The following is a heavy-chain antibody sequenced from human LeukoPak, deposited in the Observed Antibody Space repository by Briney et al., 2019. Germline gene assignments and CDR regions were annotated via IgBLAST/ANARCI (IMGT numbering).Heavy chain of an antibody. Sequence: GGSLRLSCAAFGYIVSSNYMSWVRQAPGKGLEWVSVIYSGGSTYYADSVKGRLTISRDNSKNTLCLQMNNLRAEDTAVYYCARAGTGYHGMDVWGQGTTVTVSS. CDR1: GYIVSSNY. J-gene: IGHJ6*02. D-gene: IGHD6-13*01. V-gene: IGHV3-66*01. CDR3: ARAGTGYHGMDV. CDR2: IYSGGST.